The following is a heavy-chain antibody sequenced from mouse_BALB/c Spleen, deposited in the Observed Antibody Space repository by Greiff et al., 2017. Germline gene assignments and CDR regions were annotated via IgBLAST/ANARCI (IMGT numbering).Heavy chain of an antibody. J-gene: IGHJ4*01. CDR1: GFTFSSFG. D-gene: IGHD4-1*01. CDR3: ASTGTHPLFAMDY. V-gene: IGHV5-17*02. CDR2: ISSGSSTI. Sequence: EVKLVESGGGLVQPGGSRKLSCAASGFTFSSFGMHWVRQAPEKGLEWVAYISSGSSTIYYADTVKGRFTISRDNPKNTLFLQMTSLRSEDTAMYYCASTGTHPLFAMDYWGQGTSVTVSS.